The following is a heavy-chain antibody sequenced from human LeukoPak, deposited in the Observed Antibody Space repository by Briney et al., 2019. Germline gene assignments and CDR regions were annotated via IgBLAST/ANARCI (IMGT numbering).Heavy chain of an antibody. V-gene: IGHV4-4*07. D-gene: IGHD3-22*01. CDR3: ARDHYYNSSGYTFGY. CDR1: GGSISSYY. Sequence: SDTLSLTCTVSGGSISSYYWSWIRQPAGKGLEWIGRIYTSGSTNYNPSLKSRVTMSVDTSKNQFSLKLSSVTAADTAVYYCARDHYYNSSGYTFGYWGQGTLVTVSS. CDR2: IYTSGST. J-gene: IGHJ4*02.